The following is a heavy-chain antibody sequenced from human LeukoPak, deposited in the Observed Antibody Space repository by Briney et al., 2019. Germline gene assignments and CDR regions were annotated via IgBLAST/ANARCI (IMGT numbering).Heavy chain of an antibody. CDR3: ARGSAAYYYYYMDV. Sequence: SETLSLTCTVSGYSISSGYHWGWIRQPPGKGLEWIGSIYHSGSTYYNPSLKSRVTISVDTSKNLFSLKLSSVTAADTAVYYCARGSAAYYYYYMDVWGKGTTVTVSS. J-gene: IGHJ6*03. D-gene: IGHD3-10*01. CDR1: GYSISSGYH. V-gene: IGHV4-38-2*02. CDR2: IYHSGST.